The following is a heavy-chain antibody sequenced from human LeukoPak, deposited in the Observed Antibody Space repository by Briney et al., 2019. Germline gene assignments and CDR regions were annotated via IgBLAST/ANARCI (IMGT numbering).Heavy chain of an antibody. CDR1: GYTFSGSG. J-gene: IGHJ4*02. CDR3: ARLDWGGGWSFDY. V-gene: IGHV1-18*01. CDR2: ISPYNGNT. D-gene: IGHD6-19*01. Sequence: ASVKVSCKASGYTFSGSGIIWVRQAPGQGLEWMGWISPYNGNTNYAQKFQDRVTMTTDTSTTSAYMELRNLRSDDTAVYYCARLDWGGGWSFDYWGQGTLVTASS.